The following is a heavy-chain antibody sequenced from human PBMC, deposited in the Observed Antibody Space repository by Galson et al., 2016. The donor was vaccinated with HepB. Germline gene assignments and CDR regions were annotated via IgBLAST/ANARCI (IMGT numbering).Heavy chain of an antibody. Sequence: SVKVSCKASGYTFTSYYMHWVRQAPGQGLEWMGIINPSGGNTNYAQKFQGRGTMTRDTSTSTVYMELSSLRSEDTAIYYCARDGRGGHYYGSGSYWGQGTLVTVSS. CDR1: GYTFTSYY. D-gene: IGHD3-10*01. CDR2: INPSGGNT. J-gene: IGHJ4*02. V-gene: IGHV1-46*01. CDR3: ARDGRGGHYYGSGSY.